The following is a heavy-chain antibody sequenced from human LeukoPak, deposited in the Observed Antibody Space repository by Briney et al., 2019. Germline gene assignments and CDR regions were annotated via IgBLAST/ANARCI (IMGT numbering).Heavy chain of an antibody. J-gene: IGHJ4*02. CDR1: GVSISSHY. Sequence: PSETLSLTCSVSGVSISSHYWSWIRQPPGKGPEWIGYIFYSRSTNYNPSLKSRVTISVDTSKNHFSLKLSSVTAADTAVYYCARGGSYFDYWGQGTLVTVSS. CDR3: ARGGSYFDY. D-gene: IGHD1-26*01. CDR2: IFYSRST. V-gene: IGHV4-59*11.